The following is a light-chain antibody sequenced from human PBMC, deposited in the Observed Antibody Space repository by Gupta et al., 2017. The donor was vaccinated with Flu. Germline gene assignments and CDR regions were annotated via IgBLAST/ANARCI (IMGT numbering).Light chain of an antibody. J-gene: IGKJ4*01. Sequence: DIQMTQYPSYLSASVGDRVSITCRASQTIGTFLNWYQQKPGEAPKLLISFTSSLQNGVPSRFSGSGSGTEFTLTIKNLQPEDLAMYSCQQSYTAPLSFGGGTTLDIK. CDR3: QQSYTAPLS. V-gene: IGKV1-39*01. CDR2: FTS. CDR1: QTIGTF.